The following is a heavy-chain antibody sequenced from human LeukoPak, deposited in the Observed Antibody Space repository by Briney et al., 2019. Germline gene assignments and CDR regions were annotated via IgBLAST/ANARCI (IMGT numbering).Heavy chain of an antibody. J-gene: IGHJ5*02. CDR2: INPNSGGT. V-gene: IGHV1-2*02. CDR3: ARGLGYCSSTSCYSYGFDP. Sequence: ASVKVSCKASGYTFTGYYLHWVRQAPGQGREWMGWINPNSGGTNYAQKFQGRVTMTRDTSISTAYMELSRLKSDDTAVYYCARGLGYCSSTSCYSYGFDPWGQGTLVTVSS. D-gene: IGHD2-2*02. CDR1: GYTFTGYY.